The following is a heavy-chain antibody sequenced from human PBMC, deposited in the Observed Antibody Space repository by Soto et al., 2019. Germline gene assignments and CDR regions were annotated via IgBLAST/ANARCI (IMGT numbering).Heavy chain of an antibody. D-gene: IGHD2-2*01. Sequence: KTSETLSLTCAVYGGSFSGYYWTWIRQAPGKGLEWIGEINHSGGTNYNSSLKSRVTISVDTSKNQFSLILYSVTAADTAVYYCAKGGRIPTSSVDYWGQGTLVTVSS. CDR3: AKGGRIPTSSVDY. V-gene: IGHV4-34*01. CDR1: GGSFSGYY. CDR2: INHSGGT. J-gene: IGHJ4*02.